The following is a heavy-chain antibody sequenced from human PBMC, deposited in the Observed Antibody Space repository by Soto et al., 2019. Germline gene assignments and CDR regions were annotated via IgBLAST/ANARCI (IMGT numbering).Heavy chain of an antibody. V-gene: IGHV3-66*01. CDR1: GFTVSSNY. Sequence: SGGSLRLSCAASGFTVSSNYMSWVRQAPGKGLEWVSVIYSGGSTYYADSVKGRFTISRDNSKNTLYLQMNSLRAEDTAVYYCARVAGDTIFGYYYYYMDVWGKGTTVTVSS. CDR2: IYSGGST. CDR3: ARVAGDTIFGYYYYYMDV. D-gene: IGHD3-10*02. J-gene: IGHJ6*03.